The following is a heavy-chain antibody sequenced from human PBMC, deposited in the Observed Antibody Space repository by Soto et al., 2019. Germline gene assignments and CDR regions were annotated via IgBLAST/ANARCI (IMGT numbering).Heavy chain of an antibody. J-gene: IGHJ6*02. D-gene: IGHD3-9*01. V-gene: IGHV3-30*18. CDR1: GIAFRNYG. CDR2: ISDDGSYK. CDR3: AKDRGQVRRYFGDVTDV. Sequence: QVQLVESGGGVVQPGRSLRLSCAASGIAFRNYGMHWVRQAPGRGLEWVAVISDDGSYKNTADSVKGRFTISRDNSKNTLYLQMNSLRAEVTGVYYCAKDRGQVRRYFGDVTDVWGQGTTVTVSS.